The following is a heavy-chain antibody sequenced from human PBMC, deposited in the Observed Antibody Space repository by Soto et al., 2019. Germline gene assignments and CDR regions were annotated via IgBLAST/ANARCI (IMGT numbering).Heavy chain of an antibody. D-gene: IGHD6-6*01. CDR3: VKASTYSSSQGWFDP. V-gene: IGHV3-9*01. CDR1: GFIFDGYA. Sequence: LRLSCAASGFIFDGYAMNWVRQPPGKGLEWVSGISWNSGNIDYADSVKGRFTISRDNAKNSLYLQMNSLRAEDTALYYCVKASTYSSSQGWFDPWGQGTMVPSPQ. CDR2: ISWNSGNI. J-gene: IGHJ5*02.